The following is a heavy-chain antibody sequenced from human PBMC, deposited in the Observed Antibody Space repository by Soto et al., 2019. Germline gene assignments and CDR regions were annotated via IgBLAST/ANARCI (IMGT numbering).Heavy chain of an antibody. Sequence: ASVKVSCKASGGTFSSYAISWVRQAPGQGLEWMGGIIPIFGTANYAQKFQGRVTITADESTSTAYMELSSLRSEDTAVYYCARTIVPNDAFDIWGQETMVTVSS. CDR1: GGTFSSYA. J-gene: IGHJ3*02. V-gene: IGHV1-69*13. CDR2: IIPIFGTA. D-gene: IGHD1-26*01. CDR3: ARTIVPNDAFDI.